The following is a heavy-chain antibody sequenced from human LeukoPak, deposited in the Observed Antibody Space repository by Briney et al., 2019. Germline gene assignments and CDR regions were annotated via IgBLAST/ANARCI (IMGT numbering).Heavy chain of an antibody. CDR2: IYYSGST. V-gene: IGHV4-31*11. J-gene: IGHJ5*02. CDR1: GVSFSGYH. CDR3: ARDNSGFDP. Sequence: KPSETLSLTCAVYGVSFSGYHWSWLRQHPGKGLEWIGYIYYSGSTYYNPSLKSRVTISVDTSKNQFSLKLSSVTAADTAVYYCARDNSGFDPWGQGTLVTVSS. D-gene: IGHD1-26*01.